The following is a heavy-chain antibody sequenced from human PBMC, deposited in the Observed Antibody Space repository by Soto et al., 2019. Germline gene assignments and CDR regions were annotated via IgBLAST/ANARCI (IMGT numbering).Heavy chain of an antibody. Sequence: GGSLRLSCAASGFTFSNAWMSWVRQAPGKGLEWVGRIKSKTDGGTTDYAAPVKGRFTISRVDSKNTLYLHMNSLRAEDTAVYYCAKDPSRSELSILGLDKWGQGALVTVSS. CDR2: IKSKTDGGTT. D-gene: IGHD1-7*01. CDR1: GFTFSNAW. J-gene: IGHJ4*02. CDR3: AKDPSRSELSILGLDK. V-gene: IGHV3-15*01.